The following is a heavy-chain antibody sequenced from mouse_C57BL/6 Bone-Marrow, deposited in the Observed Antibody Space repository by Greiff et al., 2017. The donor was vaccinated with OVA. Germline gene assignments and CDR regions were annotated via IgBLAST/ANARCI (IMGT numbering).Heavy chain of an antibody. Sequence: QVQLQQSGAELARPGASVKLSCKASGYTFTSYGISWVKQRTGQGLEWIGEIYPRSGNTYYNEKFKGKATLTADKSSSTAYMELRSLTSEDSAVYFCARSYYYGSSYPYAMDYWGQGTSVTVSS. V-gene: IGHV1-81*01. CDR1: GYTFTSYG. J-gene: IGHJ4*01. CDR3: ARSYYYGSSYPYAMDY. D-gene: IGHD1-1*01. CDR2: IYPRSGNT.